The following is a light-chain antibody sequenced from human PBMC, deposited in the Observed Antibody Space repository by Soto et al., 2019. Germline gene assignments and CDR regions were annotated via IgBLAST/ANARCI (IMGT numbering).Light chain of an antibody. CDR1: NSDVGSYNY. Sequence: QSALTQPASVSGSPGQSIAISCTGTNSDVGSYNYVSWYQQYPGKAPKLVIFDVSRRPSGVSDRFSGSESGNTASLTISGLQAEDEADYYCSSYTGSRTVVFGGGTKLTVL. J-gene: IGLJ2*01. CDR2: DVS. V-gene: IGLV2-14*01. CDR3: SSYTGSRTVV.